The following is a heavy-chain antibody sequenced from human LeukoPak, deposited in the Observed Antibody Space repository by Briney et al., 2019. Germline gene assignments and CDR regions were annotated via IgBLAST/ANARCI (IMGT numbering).Heavy chain of an antibody. V-gene: IGHV3-7*03. D-gene: IGHD3-16*01. J-gene: IGHJ6*02. Sequence: GGSLRLSCAASGFTFSNYWMSWVRQAPGKGLEWVANIKQSGSEIYYVDSVKGRFTISRDNAKNSLYLQMNSLKTEDTAVYYCTTLVPGGERRRYYGMDVWGQGTTVTVSS. CDR2: IKQSGSEI. CDR1: GFTFSNYW. CDR3: TTLVPGGERRRYYGMDV.